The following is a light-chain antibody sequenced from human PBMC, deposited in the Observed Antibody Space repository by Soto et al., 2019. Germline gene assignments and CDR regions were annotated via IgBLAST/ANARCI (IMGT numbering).Light chain of an antibody. Sequence: PATLSVSPGEGATLSCRASQGIGDTLAWYQHKPGQTPRLLIYDTSTRATGVPTRFSGSRSGTDFTLTISSLEPEDFAVYYCQQRGDWPPITFGQGTRLEIK. CDR3: QQRGDWPPIT. J-gene: IGKJ5*01. CDR1: QGIGDT. CDR2: DTS. V-gene: IGKV3-11*01.